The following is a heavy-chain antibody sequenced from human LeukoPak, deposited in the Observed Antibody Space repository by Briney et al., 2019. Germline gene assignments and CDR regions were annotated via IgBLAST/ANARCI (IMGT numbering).Heavy chain of an antibody. Sequence: GGSLRLSCAASGFTFSNYWMHWVRQAPGKGLVWVSRINSDGSSTDYADSVKGRFTISRDNSKNTLYLQMNSLRAEDTAVYYCAKGDYDFWSGYDIGYWGQGTLVTVSS. J-gene: IGHJ4*02. CDR3: AKGDYDFWSGYDIGY. CDR1: GFTFSNYW. D-gene: IGHD3-3*01. CDR2: INSDGSST. V-gene: IGHV3-74*01.